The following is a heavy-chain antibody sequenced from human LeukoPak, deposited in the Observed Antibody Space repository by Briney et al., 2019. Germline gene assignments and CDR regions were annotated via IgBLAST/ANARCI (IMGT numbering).Heavy chain of an antibody. CDR2: IWYDGSNK. CDR1: GFTFSSYG. CDR3: ARRRPGFFAFDI. Sequence: PGRSLRLSCAASGFTFSSYGMHWVRQAPGKGLEWVAVIWYDGSNKYYADSVKCRFTISRDNYRNTLYLQMDSLRAEDTAVYYCARRRPGFFAFDIWGQGTTVTVSS. V-gene: IGHV3-33*01. D-gene: IGHD1-14*01. J-gene: IGHJ3*02.